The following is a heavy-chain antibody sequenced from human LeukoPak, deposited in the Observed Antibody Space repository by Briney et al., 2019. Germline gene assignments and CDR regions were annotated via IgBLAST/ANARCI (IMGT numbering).Heavy chain of an antibody. CDR2: IYHSGST. V-gene: IGHV4-30-2*01. J-gene: IGHJ4*02. CDR3: ARRHYYDILTGYYLFDY. Sequence: SETLSLTCTVSGGSISSGGYYWSWIRQPPGKGLEWIGYIYHSGSTYYNPSLKSRVTISVDTSKNQFSLKLSSVTAADTAVYYCARRHYYDILTGYYLFDYWGQGTLVTVSS. D-gene: IGHD3-9*01. CDR1: GGSISSGGYY.